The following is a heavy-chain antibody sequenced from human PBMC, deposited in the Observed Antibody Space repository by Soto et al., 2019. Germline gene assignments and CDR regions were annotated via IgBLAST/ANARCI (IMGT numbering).Heavy chain of an antibody. D-gene: IGHD3-9*01. Sequence: QLQLEESGPGLVKPSETLSLTCSVSGDSINSDNYYWGWIRQPPGKGLEWIGSIYYRGNTYYIPSLKTRVTISLDKSKSQFSLKLNSVTAADSAVYFCARLEGLATISYYFDYWGQGTLVNVSS. CDR3: ARLEGLATISYYFDY. J-gene: IGHJ4*02. CDR2: IYYRGNT. V-gene: IGHV4-39*01. CDR1: GDSINSDNYY.